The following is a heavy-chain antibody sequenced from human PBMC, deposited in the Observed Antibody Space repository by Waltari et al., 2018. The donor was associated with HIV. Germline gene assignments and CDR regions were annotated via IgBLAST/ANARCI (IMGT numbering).Heavy chain of an antibody. V-gene: IGHV3-23*01. CDR2: ISGSGGST. Sequence: EVQLLESGGGLVQPGGSLRLSCVGSGFTFRNYGMTWVRQAPGKGLEWVSGISGSGGSTHYADSVKGRFTISRDNSNNTSYLQMNSLRAEDTAVYYCAIQDNPLNNYYDGMDVWGQGTTVTVSS. CDR3: AIQDNPLNNYYDGMDV. CDR1: GFTFRNYG. J-gene: IGHJ6*02. D-gene: IGHD1-1*01.